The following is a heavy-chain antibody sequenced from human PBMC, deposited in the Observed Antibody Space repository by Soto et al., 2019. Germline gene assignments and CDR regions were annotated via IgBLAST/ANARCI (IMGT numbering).Heavy chain of an antibody. CDR2: IHSGGST. Sequence: GGSLRLSCAASGFSVSINYMTWVRQAPGKGLEWVSIIHSGGSTYYRDSVKGRFIISRDKSENTLYLQMHSLRAEDTAVYYCARAPAALGYLYWGQGTLVTVS. V-gene: IGHV3-53*01. J-gene: IGHJ4*02. CDR3: ARAPAALGYLY. CDR1: GFSVSINY. D-gene: IGHD2-15*01.